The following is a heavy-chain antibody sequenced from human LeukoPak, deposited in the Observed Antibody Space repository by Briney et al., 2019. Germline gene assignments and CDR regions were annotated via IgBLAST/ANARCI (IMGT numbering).Heavy chain of an antibody. D-gene: IGHD1-26*01. J-gene: IGHJ4*02. CDR2: IYYSENT. CDR3: ARDLIVGATRAFDY. Sequence: SETLSLTCTVSGGSISSSSYFWGWIRQPPGTGLEWIGSIYYSENTNYNPSLKSRVTMSVDTSKNQFSLKLSSVTAADTAVYYCARDLIVGATRAFDYWGQGTLVTVSS. V-gene: IGHV4-39*07. CDR1: GGSISSSSYF.